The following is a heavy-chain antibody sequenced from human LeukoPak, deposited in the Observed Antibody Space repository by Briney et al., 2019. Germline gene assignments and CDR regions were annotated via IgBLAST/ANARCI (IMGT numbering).Heavy chain of an antibody. CDR3: ARRRYYDGSGYLE. D-gene: IGHD3-22*01. Sequence: LTCSXXGDSFSRSDSYWDWIRQPPGKGLEWIVTIYYSGRTYYSPSLRSRVTMSVNPSNNQFSLNLRSVTAADTALYYCARRRYYDGSGYLEWGQGTLLSASS. CDR1: GDSFSRSDSY. V-gene: IGHV4-39*01. CDR2: IYYSGRT. J-gene: IGHJ1*01.